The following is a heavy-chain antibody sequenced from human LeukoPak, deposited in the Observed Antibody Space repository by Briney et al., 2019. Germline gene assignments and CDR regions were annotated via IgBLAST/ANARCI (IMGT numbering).Heavy chain of an antibody. CDR2: IKDSGST. CDR3: ARDKGYGSGSYEDY. Sequence: SETLSLTCAVYGGSFSGYYWSWIRQPPGKGLEWIGEIKDSGSTNYNPSLKSRVTISVDTSKNQFSLKLSSVTAADTAVYYCARDKGYGSGSYEDYWGQGTLVTVSS. V-gene: IGHV4-34*01. D-gene: IGHD3-10*01. J-gene: IGHJ4*02. CDR1: GGSFSGYY.